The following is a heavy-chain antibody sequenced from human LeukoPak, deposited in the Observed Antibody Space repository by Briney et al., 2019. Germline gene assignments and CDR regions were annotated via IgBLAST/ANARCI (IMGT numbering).Heavy chain of an antibody. CDR2: FDPEDGET. Sequence: ASVKVSCKVSGYTLTELSMHWVRQAPGKGLEWMGGFDPEDGETIYAQKFQGRVTMTEDTSTDTAYMELSSLRSEDTAVYYCATDLGFGELLIRGFDPWGQGTLVTVSS. J-gene: IGHJ5*02. CDR3: ATDLGFGELLIRGFDP. V-gene: IGHV1-24*01. CDR1: GYTLTELS. D-gene: IGHD3-10*01.